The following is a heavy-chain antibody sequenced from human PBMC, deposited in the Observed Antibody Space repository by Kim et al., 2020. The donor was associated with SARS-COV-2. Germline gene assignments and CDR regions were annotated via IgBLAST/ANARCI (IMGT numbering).Heavy chain of an antibody. V-gene: IGHV7-4-1*02. J-gene: IGHJ4*02. D-gene: IGHD6-19*01. CDR3: ARENIAVTDY. Sequence: NPTYAQGFTGRFVFSLETSARTAYLQISSLKAEDTAVYYCARENIAVTDYWGQGTLVTVSS. CDR2: NP.